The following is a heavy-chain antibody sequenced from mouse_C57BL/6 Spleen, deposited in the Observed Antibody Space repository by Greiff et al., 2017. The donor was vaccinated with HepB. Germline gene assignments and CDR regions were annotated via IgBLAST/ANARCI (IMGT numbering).Heavy chain of an antibody. Sequence: VQLQQSGAELVKPGASVKMSCTASGFNIKDYYMHWVKQRTEQGLEWIGRIDPEDGETKYAPKFQGKSTITADTSSNTADLQLSSLTSEDTAVYYSARPLYEKEDRYYDMDYWGQGTSVTVTS. J-gene: IGHJ4*01. CDR1: GFNIKDYY. D-gene: IGHD1-3*01. V-gene: IGHV14-2*01. CDR2: IDPEDGET. CDR3: ARPLYEKEDRYYDMDY.